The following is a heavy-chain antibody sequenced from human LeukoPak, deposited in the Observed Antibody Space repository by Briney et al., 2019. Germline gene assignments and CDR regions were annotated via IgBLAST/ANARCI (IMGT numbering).Heavy chain of an antibody. CDR2: INHSGST. CDR3: ARVYDFWSGYARLSWFDP. J-gene: IGHJ5*02. V-gene: IGHV4-34*01. D-gene: IGHD3-3*01. Sequence: SETLSLTGAAYGGSFSGYYWSWIRQPPGKGLEWIGEINHSGSTNYNPSLKSRVTISVDTSKNQFSLKLSSATAADTSVYYCARVYDFWSGYARLSWFDPWGQGTLVTVSS. CDR1: GGSFSGYY.